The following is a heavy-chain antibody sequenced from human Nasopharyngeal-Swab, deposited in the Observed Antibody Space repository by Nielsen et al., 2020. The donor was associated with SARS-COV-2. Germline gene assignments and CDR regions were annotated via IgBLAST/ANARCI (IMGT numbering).Heavy chain of an antibody. CDR2: VYYTGGT. CDR3: ARMDAANDF. V-gene: IGHV4-59*08. J-gene: IGHJ4*02. D-gene: IGHD4/OR15-4a*01. CDR1: GGSINDYY. Sequence: GSLRLSCTVSGGSINDYYWNWIRQPPEKGLEWVGYVYYTGGTSYNPSLKSRVTISLDTSKKQFSLRLTSVTPADTAIYYCARMDAANDFWGQGTLVTVSS.